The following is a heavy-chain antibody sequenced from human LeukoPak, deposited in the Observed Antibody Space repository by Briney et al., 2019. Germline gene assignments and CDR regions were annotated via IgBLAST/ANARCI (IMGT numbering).Heavy chain of an antibody. CDR3: ARSWVAAREFDY. J-gene: IGHJ4*02. D-gene: IGHD6-6*01. CDR1: GVTSRSYE. CDR2: IGSSGSI. Sequence: PGGSLRLSCAASGVTSRSYEMNWVRQAPGKGLEWVSYIGSSGSIYYADSVKGRFTISRDNAKSSLYLQMNSLRAEDTAVYDCARSWVAAREFDYWGQGILVIVSA. V-gene: IGHV3-48*03.